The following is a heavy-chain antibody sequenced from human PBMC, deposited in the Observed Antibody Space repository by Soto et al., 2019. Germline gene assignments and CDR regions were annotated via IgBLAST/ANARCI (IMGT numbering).Heavy chain of an antibody. CDR1: GGSISSSSYY. D-gene: IGHD3-3*01. CDR2: IYYSGST. J-gene: IGHJ5*02. V-gene: IGHV4-39*01. CDR3: ARQKSEITIFGVVTTSYNWFDP. Sequence: PSETLSLTCTVSGGSISSSSYYWGWIRQPPGKGLEWIGSIYYSGSTYYNPSLKSRVTISVDTSKNQFSLKLSSVTAADTAVYYCARQKSEITIFGVVTTSYNWFDPWGQGTLVTVS.